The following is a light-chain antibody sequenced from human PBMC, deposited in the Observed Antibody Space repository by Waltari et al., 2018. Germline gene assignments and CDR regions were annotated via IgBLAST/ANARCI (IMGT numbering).Light chain of an antibody. Sequence: SYVLTQPPSVSVAPGKTARVTCGGHNIGSKRVHWYQQRPGQAPVLVISNNSDRPSGIPERFSCSNSENTATLTISRVEAGDEADYYCQVWDHSGIDTYVFGAGTKVTVL. CDR2: NNS. J-gene: IGLJ1*01. V-gene: IGLV3-21*04. CDR1: NIGSKR. CDR3: QVWDHSGIDTYV.